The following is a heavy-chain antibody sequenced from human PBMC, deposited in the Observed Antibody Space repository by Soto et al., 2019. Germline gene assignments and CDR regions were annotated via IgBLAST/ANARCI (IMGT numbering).Heavy chain of an antibody. CDR1: GYTFTSYG. Sequence: ASVKVSCKASGYTFTSYGISWVRQAPGQGLEWMGWISAYNGNTNYAQKLQGRVTMTTDTSTSTAYMELRSLRSDDTAVYYCARDPRTSYFALYYGMDVWGQGTTVTV. D-gene: IGHD3-9*01. CDR3: ARDPRTSYFALYYGMDV. V-gene: IGHV1-18*01. CDR2: ISAYNGNT. J-gene: IGHJ6*02.